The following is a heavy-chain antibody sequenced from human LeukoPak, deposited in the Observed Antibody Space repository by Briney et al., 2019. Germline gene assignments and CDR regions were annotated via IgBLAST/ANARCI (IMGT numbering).Heavy chain of an antibody. V-gene: IGHV3-30*04. Sequence: HPGGSLRLSCAASGFTFSSYVMHWVRQAPGKGLEWVAIISYDGSNEYYADSVKGRFTISRDNSKNTLYLQMNSLRAADTAVYYCALSSSWYGGFFDYWGQGTLVTVSS. CDR1: GFTFSSYV. J-gene: IGHJ4*02. CDR3: ALSSSWYGGFFDY. D-gene: IGHD6-13*01. CDR2: ISYDGSNE.